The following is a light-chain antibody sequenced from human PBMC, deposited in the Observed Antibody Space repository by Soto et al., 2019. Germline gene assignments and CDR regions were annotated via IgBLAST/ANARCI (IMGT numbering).Light chain of an antibody. Sequence: EIGLTQSPSPLSLSPGERATLSCRASQSVSSYLAWYHQKPGQAPRLLIYDASNFQSGIPARFSGSGSGTDFTLTISCLETKDFAAYYCQEYYSGPRTVGQGTKVESK. CDR3: QEYYSGPRT. V-gene: IGKV3-11*01. CDR1: QSVSSY. CDR2: DAS. J-gene: IGKJ1*01.